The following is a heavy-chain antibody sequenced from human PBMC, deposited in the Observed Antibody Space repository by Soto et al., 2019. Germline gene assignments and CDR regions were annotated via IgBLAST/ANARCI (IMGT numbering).Heavy chain of an antibody. CDR2: IYYSGST. D-gene: IGHD3-10*01. V-gene: IGHV4-31*03. J-gene: IGHJ2*01. CDR1: GGSISSGGYY. Sequence: QVQLQESGPGLMKPSQTLSLTCTVSGGSISSGGYYWSWIRQHPGKGLEWIGYIYYSGSTDYNPSLKSRVTISVDTSKNQFSLKLSSLTAADTAVYYCARASGSSMVRGVPTYWYFDLWGRGTLVTVSS. CDR3: ARASGSSMVRGVPTYWYFDL.